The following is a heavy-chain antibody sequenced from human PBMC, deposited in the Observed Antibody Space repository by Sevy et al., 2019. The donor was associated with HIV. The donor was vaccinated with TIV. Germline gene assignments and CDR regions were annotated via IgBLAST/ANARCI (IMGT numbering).Heavy chain of an antibody. CDR3: ARYYYDSSGIDY. V-gene: IGHV3-33*01. CDR1: GFTFSDYG. Sequence: GESLKISCTASGFTFSDYGMHWVRQAPGKGLEWVAVVWYDGINKYYGDSVKGRFTISRDNAKNTLYLQMNSLRAEDTAVYYCARYYYDSSGIDYWGQGTLVTVSS. J-gene: IGHJ4*02. D-gene: IGHD3-22*01. CDR2: VWYDGINK.